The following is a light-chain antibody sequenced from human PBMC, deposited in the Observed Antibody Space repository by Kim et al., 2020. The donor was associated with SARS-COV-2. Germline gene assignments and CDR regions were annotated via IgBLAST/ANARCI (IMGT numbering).Light chain of an antibody. Sequence: QSVTISCTGTSSDVGGYNYVSWYQQHPGTAPKLMLYEVSKRPPGVPDRFSGSKSGNTASLTVSGLQAEDEADYYCSSYAGSNNFVFGTGTKVTVL. J-gene: IGLJ1*01. CDR3: SSYAGSNNFV. CDR1: SSDVGGYNY. V-gene: IGLV2-8*01. CDR2: EVS.